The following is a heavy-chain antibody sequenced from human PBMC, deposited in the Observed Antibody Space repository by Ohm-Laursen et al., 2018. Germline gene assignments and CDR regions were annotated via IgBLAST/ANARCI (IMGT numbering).Heavy chain of an antibody. V-gene: IGHV3-72*01. Sequence: SLRLSCTASGFTFSNYAMNWVRQAPGKGLEWVGRTRNKANSYTTEYAASVKGRFTISRDDSKNSMYLQMNSLKTEDTAVYYCAKSGSTRDFDYWGQGTLVTVSS. D-gene: IGHD2-2*01. CDR2: TRNKANSYTT. CDR3: AKSGSTRDFDY. J-gene: IGHJ4*02. CDR1: GFTFSNYA.